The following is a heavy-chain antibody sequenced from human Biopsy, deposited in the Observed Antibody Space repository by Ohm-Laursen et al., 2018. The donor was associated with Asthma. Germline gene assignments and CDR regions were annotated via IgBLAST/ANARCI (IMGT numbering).Heavy chain of an antibody. CDR2: IVFASGAT. V-gene: IGHV1-58*01. Sequence: VKISCNASGVALSDYTFEWVRQARGLGLEWIAWIVFASGATNYAQNFQDRLTVTRDMSAGSVSMELRGLSSTDTAVYYCAAGRTSLKGESLIWGQGTLVSVSS. D-gene: IGHD2/OR15-2a*01. CDR3: AAGRTSLKGESLI. J-gene: IGHJ4*01. CDR1: GVALSDYT.